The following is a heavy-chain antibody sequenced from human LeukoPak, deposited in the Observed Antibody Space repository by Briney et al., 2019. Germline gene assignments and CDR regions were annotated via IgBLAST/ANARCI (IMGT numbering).Heavy chain of an antibody. Sequence: PGGCLRLSCAASGVTFSTYAMSWVREAPGQRLEWVSGISGSGVITYYADSVKGRFIISRDNSKNTQYLQMYSLRAEDTAVYYCAKETGYSGYDYGDYWGQGTLVTVSS. D-gene: IGHD5-12*01. J-gene: IGHJ4*02. CDR1: GVTFSTYA. CDR3: AKETGYSGYDYGDY. CDR2: ISGSGVIT. V-gene: IGHV3-23*01.